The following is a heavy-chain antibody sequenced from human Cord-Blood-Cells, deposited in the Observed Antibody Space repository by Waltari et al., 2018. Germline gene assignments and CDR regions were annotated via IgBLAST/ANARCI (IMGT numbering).Heavy chain of an antibody. CDR3: TTEGGGYCSSTSCYDAFDI. CDR1: GFTFSNAW. Sequence: EVQLVESGGGLVKPGGSLRLSCAASGFTFSNAWMSWVRQAPGKGLEWVGRIKTKTVGGETEYAAPGKGRLTISRNDSKNTLDLQMNSLKTEDTAVYYCTTEGGGYCSSTSCYDAFDIWGQGTMVTVSS. V-gene: IGHV3-15*01. CDR2: IKTKTVGGET. J-gene: IGHJ3*02. D-gene: IGHD2-2*01.